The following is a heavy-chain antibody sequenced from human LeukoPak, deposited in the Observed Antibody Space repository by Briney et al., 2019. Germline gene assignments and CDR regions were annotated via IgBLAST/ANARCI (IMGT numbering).Heavy chain of an antibody. CDR3: ARDTGYLESNYGMDV. D-gene: IGHD3-22*01. CDR2: IFYSGST. Sequence: SETLSLTCTVSGGSISSYYWSWIRQPPGKGLEWIGYIFYSGSTNCNPSLKSRVTISVDTSKNQFSLNLSSVTAADTAIYYCARDTGYLESNYGMDVWGQGTTVTVSS. CDR1: GGSISSYY. J-gene: IGHJ6*02. V-gene: IGHV4-59*01.